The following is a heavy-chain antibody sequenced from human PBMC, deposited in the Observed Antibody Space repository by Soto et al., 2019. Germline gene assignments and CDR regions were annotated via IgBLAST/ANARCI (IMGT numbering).Heavy chain of an antibody. CDR2: ISGGGDST. D-gene: IGHD5-12*01. J-gene: IGHJ5*02. CDR1: GFTFSTNA. Sequence: EVQLLESGGGLVQPGGSLRLSCAASGFTFSTNAMTWVRQAPGKGLEWVCGISGGGDSTHYADSVKGRFTISRDNSKNMGYLRMNILTAVDTGVYFCAKCEGYGDQWGQGTLVTVSS. V-gene: IGHV3-23*01. CDR3: AKCEGYGDQ.